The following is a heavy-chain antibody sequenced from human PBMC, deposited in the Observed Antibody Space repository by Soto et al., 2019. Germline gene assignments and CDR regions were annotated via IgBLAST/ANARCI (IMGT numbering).Heavy chain of an antibody. CDR3: PILHCSTTNCKED. J-gene: IGHJ4*02. Sequence: GESLKISCKGSGYIFTNYWISWVRQMPGKGLEWMGRIDPSGSNTNYSPSFQGHVTISADKSINTAYLHWDSLKASDTAMYYCPILHCSTTNCKEDWGQGPLVTVSS. CDR2: IDPSGSNT. D-gene: IGHD2-2*01. CDR1: GYIFTNYW. V-gene: IGHV5-10-1*01.